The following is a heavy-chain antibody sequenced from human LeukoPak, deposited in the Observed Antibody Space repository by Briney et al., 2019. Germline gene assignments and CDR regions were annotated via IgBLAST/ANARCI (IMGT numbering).Heavy chain of an antibody. CDR3: ARLPLLGYGGRGAFDI. J-gene: IGHJ3*02. CDR1: GGSFRSSSYY. CDR2: IYYSGST. Sequence: PSETLSLTCTVSGGSFRSSSYYWGWIRQTPGKGLEWIGCIYYSGSTYYNPSLKSRVTISVDTSENQFSLKLSSVTAADTAVYYCARLPLLGYGGRGAFDIWGQGTMVTVSS. D-gene: IGHD4-23*01. V-gene: IGHV4-39*01.